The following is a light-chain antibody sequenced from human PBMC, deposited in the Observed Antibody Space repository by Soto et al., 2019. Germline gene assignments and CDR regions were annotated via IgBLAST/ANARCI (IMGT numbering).Light chain of an antibody. V-gene: IGKV3-20*01. CDR2: GAS. CDR1: QSVSSNY. J-gene: IGKJ2*01. CDR3: QQYGSSYT. Sequence: EIVLTQSPGTLSLSPGERATLSCRASQSVSSNYLAWFRQKPGQAPRLLIYGASSRATGIPDRFSGSGSGTDFTLTISRLEPEDFAVYYCQQYGSSYTFGQGTKLEIK.